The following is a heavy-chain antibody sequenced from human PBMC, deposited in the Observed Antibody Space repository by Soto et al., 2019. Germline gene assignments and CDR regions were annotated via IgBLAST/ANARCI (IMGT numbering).Heavy chain of an antibody. CDR1: GGSFSAYY. J-gene: IGHJ6*02. Sequence: PSETLSLTCAVYGGSFSAYYWSWVRQPPGKGLEWIGEIITSESTKYNPSLKSRVTISVDTSKNQFSLKRSSVTAADTAVYYCARQRPTDGRWEFANYYGMDVWGQGTPVTVSS. D-gene: IGHD1-26*01. V-gene: IGHV4-34*12. CDR3: ARQRPTDGRWEFANYYGMDV. CDR2: IITSEST.